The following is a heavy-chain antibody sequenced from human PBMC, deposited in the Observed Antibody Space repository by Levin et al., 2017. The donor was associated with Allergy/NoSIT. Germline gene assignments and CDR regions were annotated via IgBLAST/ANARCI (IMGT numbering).Heavy chain of an antibody. Sequence: GESLKISCAASGFTFSNFGMHWARQAPGKGLEWVAVIWSDGTKKYYADSVKGRFTISRDNSKNTLELQMNSLRAGDTGVYYCARGSSGSDYYMDVWGKGTTVTVSS. D-gene: IGHD6-6*01. CDR3: ARGSSGSDYYMDV. V-gene: IGHV3-33*01. CDR1: GFTFSNFG. CDR2: IWSDGTKK. J-gene: IGHJ6*03.